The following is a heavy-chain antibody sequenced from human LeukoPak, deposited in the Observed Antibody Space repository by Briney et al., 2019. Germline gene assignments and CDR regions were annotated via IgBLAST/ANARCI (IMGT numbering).Heavy chain of an antibody. Sequence: GGSLRLSCAASGFTFSSYSMNWVRQAPGKRLEWLSYISGGRGSIIHADSVRGRVTIYRDDAMNSLYLQMNSLRVEDTGVYYCARDCRPYCASSSYYHMDVWGQGTTVTVSS. D-gene: IGHD2-21*02. CDR1: GFTFSSYS. CDR3: ARDCRPYCASSSYYHMDV. J-gene: IGHJ6*02. V-gene: IGHV3-48*01. CDR2: ISGGRGSI.